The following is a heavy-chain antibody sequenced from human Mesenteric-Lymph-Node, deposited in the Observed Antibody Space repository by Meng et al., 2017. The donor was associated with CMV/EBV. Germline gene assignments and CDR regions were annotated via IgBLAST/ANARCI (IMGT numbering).Heavy chain of an antibody. Sequence: FTFSSYSLNWVRQAPRKELEFVSSISSSSSYIYYADSVKGRFTISRDNAKNSLYLQMNSLRAEDTAVYYCARDRAIFGVVIKRYFDLWGRGTLVTVSS. D-gene: IGHD3-3*01. J-gene: IGHJ2*01. CDR2: ISSSSSYI. V-gene: IGHV3-21*01. CDR3: ARDRAIFGVVIKRYFDL. CDR1: FTFSSYS.